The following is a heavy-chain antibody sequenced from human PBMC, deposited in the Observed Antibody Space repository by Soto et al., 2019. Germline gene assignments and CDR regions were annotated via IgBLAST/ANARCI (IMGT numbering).Heavy chain of an antibody. CDR1: GFTFSLYN. V-gene: IGHV3-21*01. J-gene: IGHJ4*02. CDR3: VRARSTDSHPDY. CDR2: ITSSSSGI. D-gene: IGHD3-22*01. Sequence: PCGSLRLPCAPSGFTFSLYNMIWARQSPGKGVEWVAPITSSSSGIYYVDSLKGRFTISRNNAKNSLFLQLDSLEAEDTPVYYCVRARSTDSHPDYWGPGPLVTV.